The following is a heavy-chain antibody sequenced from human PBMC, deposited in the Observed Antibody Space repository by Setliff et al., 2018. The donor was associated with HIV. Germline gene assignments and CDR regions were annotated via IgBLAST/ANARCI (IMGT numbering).Heavy chain of an antibody. V-gene: IGHV4-59*01. Sequence: SETLSLTCSISGGSISFYYWNWLRQTPGKGLEWIAYTFDNGNTHYNPSLESRVTSSLDTSRNLFSLRLASVTAADTAVYYCAREPGDYDRKFDHWGQGALVTVSS. CDR2: TFDNGNT. J-gene: IGHJ4*02. CDR1: GGSISFYY. D-gene: IGHD3-22*01. CDR3: AREPGDYDRKFDH.